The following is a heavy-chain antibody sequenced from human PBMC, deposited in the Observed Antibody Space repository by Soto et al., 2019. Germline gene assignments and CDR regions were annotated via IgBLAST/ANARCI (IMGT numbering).Heavy chain of an antibody. J-gene: IGHJ5*02. CDR2: IYYSGST. CDR3: ARWGVDTAMVTEWFDP. V-gene: IGHV4-59*08. Sequence: QVQLQESGPGLVKPSETLSLTCTVSGGSINSYDWSWIRQPPGKGLEWISCIYYSGSTNYNPSLKSRVTMSVDTSMNQFSLKLSSVPAADTAVYYCARWGVDTAMVTEWFDPWGQGTLVTVSS. D-gene: IGHD5-18*01. CDR1: GGSINSYD.